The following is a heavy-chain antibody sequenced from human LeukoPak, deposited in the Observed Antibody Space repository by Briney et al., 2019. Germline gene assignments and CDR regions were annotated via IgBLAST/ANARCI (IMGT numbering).Heavy chain of an antibody. J-gene: IGHJ6*04. Sequence: GASVKVSCKVSGYTLTELSMHWVRQAPGKGLEWMGGFDPEDGETIYAQKFQGRVTMTEDTSTDTAYMELSSLRSEDTAVYYCATDGSDCSGGSCYSYGMDVWGKGTRSPSPQ. CDR3: ATDGSDCSGGSCYSYGMDV. V-gene: IGHV1-24*01. CDR2: FDPEDGET. CDR1: GYTLTELS. D-gene: IGHD2-15*01.